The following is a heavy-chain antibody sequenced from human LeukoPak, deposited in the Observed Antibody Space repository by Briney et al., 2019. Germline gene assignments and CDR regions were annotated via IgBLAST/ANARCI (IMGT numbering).Heavy chain of an antibody. CDR3: ARSWYGMDV. CDR1: GYPFTASY. J-gene: IGHJ6*02. Sequence: GASVKVSCKASGYPFTASYMQWARQAPGQGLEWMGRINPSNGDTDFQQTFQGRVTMTRDTSITTVYMELSRLTSDDTAVYYCARSWYGMDVWGQGTTVTVSS. CDR2: INPSNGDT. V-gene: IGHV1-2*06.